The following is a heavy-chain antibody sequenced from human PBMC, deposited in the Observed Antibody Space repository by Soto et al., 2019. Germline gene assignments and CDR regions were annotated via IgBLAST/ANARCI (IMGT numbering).Heavy chain of an antibody. CDR1: GYTCTGYY. CDR3: ARGGCSGGSGTYYYYGMDV. Sequence: QVQLVQSGAEVKKPGTSVKVSCKASGYTCTGYYMHLVRQAPGQGLEWMGWINPNSGGTNYAQKFQGWVTMTRDTAISTAGKELSRLRYDDTAVDDCARGGCSGGSGTYYYYGMDVWGQGTTVTVSS. CDR2: INPNSGGT. V-gene: IGHV1-2*04. J-gene: IGHJ6*02. D-gene: IGHD2-15*01.